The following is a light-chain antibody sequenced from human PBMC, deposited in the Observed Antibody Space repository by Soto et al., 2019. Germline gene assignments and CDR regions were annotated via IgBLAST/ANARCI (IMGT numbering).Light chain of an antibody. Sequence: DTQLTQSPSFLSASVGDRVTITCRASEGISNYLAWYQQKPGKGPKLLVYLAATLQSGVPSRFSGSGSGKEFTLTISSLQPEDFATYFGQQLNTYPLTFGGGTKVEIK. CDR2: LAA. CDR3: QQLNTYPLT. J-gene: IGKJ4*01. CDR1: EGISNY. V-gene: IGKV1-9*01.